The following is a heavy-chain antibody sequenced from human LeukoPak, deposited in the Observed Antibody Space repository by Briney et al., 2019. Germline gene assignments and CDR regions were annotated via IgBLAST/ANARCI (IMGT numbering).Heavy chain of an antibody. CDR1: GFTFSSYG. V-gene: IGHV3-33*01. CDR3: ARALLYCTNGVCYSTGDYGMDV. CDR2: IWYDGSNK. Sequence: GRSLRLSCAASGFTFSSYGMHWVRQAPGKGLEWVAVIWYDGSNKYYAESVKGRFTISRDNSKNTLYLQMNSLRAEDTAVYYCARALLYCTNGVCYSTGDYGMDVWGQGTTVTVSS. J-gene: IGHJ6*02. D-gene: IGHD2-8*01.